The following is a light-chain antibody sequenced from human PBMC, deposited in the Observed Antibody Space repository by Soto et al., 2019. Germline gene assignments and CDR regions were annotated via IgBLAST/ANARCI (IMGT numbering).Light chain of an antibody. Sequence: PGERATLSCRASQSVSSNYFAWYQQKPGQAPRLLIHGASRRATGIPDRFSGSGSGTDFTLTISRLEPEDFAVYYCQQYGSSLSITFGQGTRLEIK. CDR2: GAS. CDR3: QQYGSSLSIT. V-gene: IGKV3-20*01. J-gene: IGKJ5*01. CDR1: QSVSSNY.